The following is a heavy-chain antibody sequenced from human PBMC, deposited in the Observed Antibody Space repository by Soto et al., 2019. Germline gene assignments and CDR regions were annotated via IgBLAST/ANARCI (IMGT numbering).Heavy chain of an antibody. CDR2: INAGNGNT. Sequence: GASVKVSCKASGYTFTSYAMHWVRQAPGQRLEWMGWINAGNGNTKYSQKFQGRVTITRDTSASTAYMELSSLRSEDTAVYYCARSGGDIVLMMDYWLDPWGQGTLVTVSS. CDR3: ARSGGDIVLMMDYWLDP. D-gene: IGHD2-8*01. CDR1: GYTFTSYA. J-gene: IGHJ5*02. V-gene: IGHV1-3*01.